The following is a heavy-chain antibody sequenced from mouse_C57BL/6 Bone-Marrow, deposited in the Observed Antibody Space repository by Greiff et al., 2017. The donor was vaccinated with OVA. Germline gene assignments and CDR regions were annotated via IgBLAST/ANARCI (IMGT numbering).Heavy chain of an antibody. Sequence: EVKLVESGGGLVKPGGSLKLSCAASGFTFSDYGMHWVRQAPEKGLEWVAYISSGSSTIDYADTVKGRFTISRDNAKNTLFLQMTSLRSEDTAMYYCARPFYYGSSERYFDVWGAGTTITVSS. CDR3: ARPFYYGSSERYFDV. CDR1: GFTFSDYG. V-gene: IGHV5-17*01. J-gene: IGHJ1*01. CDR2: ISSGSSTI. D-gene: IGHD1-1*01.